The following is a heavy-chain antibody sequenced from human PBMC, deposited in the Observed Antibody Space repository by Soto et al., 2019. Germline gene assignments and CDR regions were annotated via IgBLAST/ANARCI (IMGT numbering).Heavy chain of an antibody. V-gene: IGHV4-4*07. D-gene: IGHD3-22*01. J-gene: IGHJ6*02. CDR2: IYTSGST. CDR3: ARDVGYYDSSGSGGYYYLGVDV. CDR1: GGPISTYY. Sequence: QVQLQESGPGLLKPSETLSLTCTVSGGPISTYYWSWFRQPAGKGLEWIGRIYTSGSTNYNSPFTARVTMSVDTSNNQGALKRISGTASDTALYYCARDVGYYDSSGSGGYYYLGVDVWGQGATVTVSS.